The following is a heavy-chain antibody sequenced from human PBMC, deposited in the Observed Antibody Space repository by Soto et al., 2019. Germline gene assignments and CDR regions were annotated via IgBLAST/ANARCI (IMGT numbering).Heavy chain of an antibody. CDR3: AKDSWDYYDSSGYLHPSYFDY. D-gene: IGHD3-22*01. Sequence: GGSLRLSCAASGFTFSSYGMHWVRQAPGKGLEWVAVISYGGSNKYYADSVKGRFTISRDNSKNTLYLQMNSLRAEDTAVYYCAKDSWDYYDSSGYLHPSYFDYWGQGTLVTVSS. V-gene: IGHV3-30*18. CDR1: GFTFSSYG. J-gene: IGHJ4*02. CDR2: ISYGGSNK.